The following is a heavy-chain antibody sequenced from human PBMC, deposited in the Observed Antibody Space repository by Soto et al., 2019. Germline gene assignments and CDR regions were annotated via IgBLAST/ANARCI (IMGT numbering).Heavy chain of an antibody. J-gene: IGHJ5*02. V-gene: IGHV4-34*01. CDR1: GGYFSGYY. CDR2: INHSGST. Sequence: SETMSLTCAVYGGYFSGYYWSWIRQPPGKGLEWTGEINHSGSTNSNPSRKSRVTISVDTSQNQFSLKLSSVTAADTAVYYCARGRILLTNNWFDHWGHGTLVTFS. CDR3: ARGRILLTNNWFDH.